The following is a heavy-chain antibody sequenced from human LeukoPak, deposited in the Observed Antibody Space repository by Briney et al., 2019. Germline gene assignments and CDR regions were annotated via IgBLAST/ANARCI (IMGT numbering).Heavy chain of an antibody. Sequence: GESLKISCKGSGYSFTSYWISWVRQMPGKGLEWMGRVDPSDSYTNYSPSFQGHVSISADKSISTAYLQWSSLKASDTAMYYCAALRESFYFDYWGQGTLVTVSS. V-gene: IGHV5-10-1*01. CDR2: VDPSDSYT. J-gene: IGHJ4*02. D-gene: IGHD3-10*01. CDR3: AALRESFYFDY. CDR1: GYSFTSYW.